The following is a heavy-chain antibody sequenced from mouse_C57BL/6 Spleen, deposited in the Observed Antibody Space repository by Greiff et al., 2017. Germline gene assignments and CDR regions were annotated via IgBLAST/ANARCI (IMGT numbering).Heavy chain of an antibody. V-gene: IGHV5-17*01. D-gene: IGHD2-3*01. J-gene: IGHJ3*01. CDR2: ISSGSSTI. Sequence: EVQVVESGGGLVKPGGSLKLSCAASGFTFSDYGMHWVRQAPEKGLEWVAYISSGSSTIYYADTVKGRFTFSRDNSKNTLFLQMTSLRSEDTAMYYCASPDDYYAWFAYWGQGTLVTVSA. CDR1: GFTFSDYG. CDR3: ASPDDYYAWFAY.